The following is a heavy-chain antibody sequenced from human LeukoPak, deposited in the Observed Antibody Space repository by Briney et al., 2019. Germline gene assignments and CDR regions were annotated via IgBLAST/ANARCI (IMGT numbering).Heavy chain of an antibody. D-gene: IGHD2-2*01. V-gene: IGHV4-34*01. CDR2: INHSGST. CDR3: AARYCSSTSCYRPFDY. J-gene: IGHJ4*02. Sequence: SETLSLTCAVYGGSFSGFYWSWIRQPPGKGLEWIGEINHSGSTNYNPSLKSRVTISVDTSKNQFSPKLSSVTAADTAVYYCAARYCSSTSCYRPFDYWGQGTLVTVSS. CDR1: GGSFSGFY.